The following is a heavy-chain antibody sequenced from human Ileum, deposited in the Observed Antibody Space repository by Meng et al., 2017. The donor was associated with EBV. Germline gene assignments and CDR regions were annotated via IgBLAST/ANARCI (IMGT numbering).Heavy chain of an antibody. V-gene: IGHV4-39*01. Sequence: RLQGAGPGVLKPSGSLSLACTVSGGSSSSSSYYWGWIRQPPGKGLEWIGSIYYSGSTYYNPSLKSRVTISVDTSKNQFSLKLSSVTAADTAVYYCARSIVVVPAAIYYWGQGTLVTVSS. D-gene: IGHD2-2*01. CDR2: IYYSGST. CDR1: GGSSSSSSYY. J-gene: IGHJ4*02. CDR3: ARSIVVVPAAIYY.